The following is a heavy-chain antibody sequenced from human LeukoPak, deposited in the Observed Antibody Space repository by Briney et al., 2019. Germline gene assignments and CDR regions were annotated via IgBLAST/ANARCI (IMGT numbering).Heavy chain of an antibody. V-gene: IGHV1-2*02. CDR3: ARSTNYFDY. J-gene: IGHJ4*02. D-gene: IGHD2-2*01. CDR1: GYTFTGYY. CDR2: VNPNSGDT. Sequence: ASVKVSCKASGYTFTGYYIHWARQAPGQGLEWMGWVNPNSGDTGYAQKFQGRVTMTWDTSVSTAYMELSRLRSDDTALYYCARSTNYFDYWGQGTLVTVSS.